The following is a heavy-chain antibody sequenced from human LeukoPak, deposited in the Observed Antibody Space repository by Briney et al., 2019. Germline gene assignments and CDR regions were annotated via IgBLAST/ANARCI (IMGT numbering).Heavy chain of an antibody. D-gene: IGHD2-15*01. V-gene: IGHV4-59*01. CDR2: IYYTGST. CDR3: ARGPTPHYSYYYMDV. J-gene: IGHJ6*03. Sequence: SETLSLTCTVSGGSISSYYWNWIRQPPGKGLEWIGYIYYTGSTNYNPSLKSRVTISVDTSKNQFSLKLSSVTAADTAVYYCARGPTPHYSYYYMDVWGKGTTVTVSS. CDR1: GGSISSYY.